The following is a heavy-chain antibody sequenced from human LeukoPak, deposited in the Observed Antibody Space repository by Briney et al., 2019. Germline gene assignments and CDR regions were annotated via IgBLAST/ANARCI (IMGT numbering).Heavy chain of an antibody. Sequence: PSETLSLTCAVSGYPINNAYYWVWIRQPPGKGLEWIGSLYHPDSTYYNPSLKSRVTMSVDTSRNQFSLKLSFVTAADTAVYYCARHYGSYFYYYLDLWGTGTTVTVSS. J-gene: IGHJ6*03. CDR3: ARHYGSYFYYYLDL. V-gene: IGHV4-38-2*01. D-gene: IGHD4-17*01. CDR2: LYHPDST. CDR1: GYPINNAYY.